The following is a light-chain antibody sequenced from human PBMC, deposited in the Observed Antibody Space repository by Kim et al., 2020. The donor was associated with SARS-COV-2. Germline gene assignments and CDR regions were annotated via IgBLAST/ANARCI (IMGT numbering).Light chain of an antibody. V-gene: IGLV1-47*01. CDR2: RNN. Sequence: GQGVTISCAGRSSNIGSNYVYWYQQLPGTAPKLLIQRNNQRPSGVPDRFSGSKSGTSASLAISGLRSEDEADYYCAAWDDSLSGYVFGTGTKVTVL. CDR1: SSNIGSNY. CDR3: AAWDDSLSGYV. J-gene: IGLJ1*01.